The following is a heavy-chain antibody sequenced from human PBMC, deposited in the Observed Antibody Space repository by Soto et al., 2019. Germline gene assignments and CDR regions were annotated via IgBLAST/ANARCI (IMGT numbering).Heavy chain of an antibody. CDR2: IIPILGIA. V-gene: IGHV1-69*02. D-gene: IGHD5-12*01. Sequence: QVQLVQSGAEVKKPGSSVKVSCKASGGTFSSYTISWVRQAPGQGLEWMGRIIPILGIANYAQKFQGRVTITADKSTSTAYMELSSLRSEDTAVYYCARVPSGYVPYSYYMDVWGKGTTVTVSS. J-gene: IGHJ6*03. CDR3: ARVPSGYVPYSYYMDV. CDR1: GGTFSSYT.